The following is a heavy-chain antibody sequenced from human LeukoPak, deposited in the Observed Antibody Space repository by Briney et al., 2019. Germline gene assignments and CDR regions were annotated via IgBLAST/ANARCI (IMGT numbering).Heavy chain of an antibody. V-gene: IGHV1-2*02. D-gene: IGHD4-17*01. Sequence: ASVKVSCKASGYTFTGYYMHWVRQAPGQGLEWMGWINPNSGGTNYAQKLQGRVTMTTDTSTSTAYMELRSLRSDDTAVYYCARPTVTTNYYYMDVWGKGTTVTVSS. CDR1: GYTFTGYY. CDR3: ARPTVTTNYYYMDV. J-gene: IGHJ6*03. CDR2: INPNSGGT.